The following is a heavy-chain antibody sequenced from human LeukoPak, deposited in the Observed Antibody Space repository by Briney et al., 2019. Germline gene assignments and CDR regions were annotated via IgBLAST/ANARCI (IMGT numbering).Heavy chain of an antibody. V-gene: IGHV4-34*01. J-gene: IGHJ4*02. Sequence: PSETLFLTCAVYGGSFSGYYWSWIRQPPGKGLEWIGEINHSGSTNYNPSLKSRVTISVDTSKNQFSLKLSSVTAADTAVYYCASLRTYYDFWSGYYSPLPDYWGQGTLVTVSS. CDR2: INHSGST. D-gene: IGHD3-3*01. CDR1: GGSFSGYY. CDR3: ASLRTYYDFWSGYYSPLPDY.